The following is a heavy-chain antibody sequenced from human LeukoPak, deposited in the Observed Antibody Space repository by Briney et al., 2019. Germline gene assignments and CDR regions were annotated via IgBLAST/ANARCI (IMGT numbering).Heavy chain of an antibody. V-gene: IGHV3-23*01. CDR1: GYTFSSYA. D-gene: IGHD1-7*01. J-gene: IGHJ4*02. CDR3: AKDREGTIADYFDY. Sequence: PGGSLRLSCAASGYTFSSYAMSWVRQAPGKGLEWVSSISGSGGSTYYADSVKGRFTISRDNSKNTLYLQMNSLRGEVTAVYYCAKDREGTIADYFDYWGQGTLVTVSS. CDR2: ISGSGGST.